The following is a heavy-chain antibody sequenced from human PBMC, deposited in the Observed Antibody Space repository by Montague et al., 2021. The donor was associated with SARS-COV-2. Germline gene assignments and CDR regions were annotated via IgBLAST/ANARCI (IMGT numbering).Heavy chain of an antibody. CDR2: IHYSGSN. D-gene: IGHD3-9*01. CDR1: GGSIGSYH. CDR3: ARDGSLRFEILIGPRHYYYGMDV. J-gene: IGHJ6*02. V-gene: IGHV4-59*12. Sequence: SETLSLTCSVSGGSIGSYHWSWLRQPPGKGLEWIGHIHYSGSNTYSPSFKSRVTISIDTPKNQFSLKLSSVTAADTAVYYCARDGSLRFEILIGPRHYYYGMDVWGQGTTVTVSS.